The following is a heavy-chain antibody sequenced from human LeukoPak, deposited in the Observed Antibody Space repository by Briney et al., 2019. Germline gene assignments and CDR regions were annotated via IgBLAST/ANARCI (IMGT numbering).Heavy chain of an antibody. J-gene: IGHJ6*03. CDR2: INWNGGST. Sequence: GGSLRLSCAASGFTFDDYGMSLVRQAPGKGLEWVSGINWNGGSTGYADSVKGRFTISRDNAKNSLYLQMNSLRAEDTALYYCARVAYCGGDCYTDYYYYYMDVWGKGTTVTVSS. CDR3: ARVAYCGGDCYTDYYYYYMDV. V-gene: IGHV3-20*04. CDR1: GFTFDDYG. D-gene: IGHD2-21*02.